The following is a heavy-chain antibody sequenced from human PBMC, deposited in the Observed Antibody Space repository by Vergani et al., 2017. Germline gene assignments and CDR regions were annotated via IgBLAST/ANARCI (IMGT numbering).Heavy chain of an antibody. CDR2: ISWNSNSI. D-gene: IGHD6-6*01. CDR3: AKDLGTSSGGGWFDP. Sequence: EVQLEESGGGLVLPGRSLRLSCVASVFISAGYAMHWVRHAPGKALEWVSGISWNSNSIGYADSVKGSFTISRDNAKNSLYLQMNSLRAEDTALYYCAKDLGTSSGGGWFDPWGQGTLVTVSS. CDR1: VFISAGYA. V-gene: IGHV3-9*02. J-gene: IGHJ5*02.